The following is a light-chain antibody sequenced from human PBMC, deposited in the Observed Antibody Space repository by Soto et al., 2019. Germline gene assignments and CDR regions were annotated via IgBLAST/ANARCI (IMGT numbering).Light chain of an antibody. CDR3: MQALQTPIT. J-gene: IGKJ5*01. CDR2: LGS. CDR1: HSLQHRHGYNY. V-gene: IGKV2-28*01. Sequence: DFVMSQSPLSLPVTLGEPASISCRSDHSLQHRHGYNYLSWYLQKPGQSPQLLIYLGSLRASGVPDRFRGSGSGTDFTLKISRVEAEEVGVYYCMQALQTPITFGQGTRLEIE.